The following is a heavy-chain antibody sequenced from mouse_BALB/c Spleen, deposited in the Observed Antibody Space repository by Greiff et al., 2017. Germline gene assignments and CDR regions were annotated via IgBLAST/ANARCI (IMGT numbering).Heavy chain of an antibody. V-gene: IGHV5-9-3*01. J-gene: IGHJ2*01. D-gene: IGHD2-1*01. CDR3: ARRDGNPYYFDY. CDR1: GFTFSSYA. Sequence: EVKLQESGGGLVKPGGSLKLSCAASGFTFSSYAMSWVRQTPEKRLEWVATISSGGSYTYYPDSVKGRFTISRDNAKNTLYLQMSSLRSEDTAMYYCARRDGNPYYFDYWGQGTTLTVSS. CDR2: ISSGGSYT.